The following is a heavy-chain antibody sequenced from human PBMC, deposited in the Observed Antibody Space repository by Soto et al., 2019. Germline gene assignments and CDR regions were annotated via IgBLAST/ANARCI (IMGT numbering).Heavy chain of an antibody. CDR1: GFTFSDYY. J-gene: IGHJ4*02. CDR3: AREPYYDFWSGSPRSWYFDY. CDR2: ISSSSSYT. Sequence: GGSLRLSCAASGFTFSDYYMSWIRQAPGKGLEWVSYISSSSSYTNYADPVKGRFTISRDNAKNSLYLQMNSLRAEDTAVYYCAREPYYDFWSGSPRSWYFDYWGQGTLVTVSS. V-gene: IGHV3-11*06. D-gene: IGHD3-3*01.